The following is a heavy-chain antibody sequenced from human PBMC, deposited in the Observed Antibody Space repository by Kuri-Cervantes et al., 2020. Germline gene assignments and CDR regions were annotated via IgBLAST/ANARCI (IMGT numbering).Heavy chain of an antibody. D-gene: IGHD1-14*01. CDR2: IYTSGST. V-gene: IGHV4-4*07. CDR3: ARSSPDNYYYYDYMDV. Sequence: SETLSLTCTVSGGSISSYYWSWIRQPAGKGLEWIGRIYTSGSTNYNPSLKSRVTISVDKSKNQFSLKLSSVTAADTAVYYCARSSPDNYYYYDYMDVWGKGTTVTVSS. J-gene: IGHJ6*03. CDR1: GGSISSYY.